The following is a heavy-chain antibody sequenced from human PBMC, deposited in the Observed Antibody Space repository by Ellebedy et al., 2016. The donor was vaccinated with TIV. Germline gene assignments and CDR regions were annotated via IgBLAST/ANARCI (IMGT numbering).Heavy chain of an antibody. CDR2: IYYSGST. CDR3: ARPIAAAGTFIDY. V-gene: IGHV4-59*08. CDR1: GGSISSYY. J-gene: IGHJ4*02. Sequence: SETLSLXXTVSGGSISSYYWSWIRQPPGKGLEWIGYIYYSGSTNYNPSLKSRVTISVDTSKNQFSLKLSSVTAADTAVYYCARPIAAAGTFIDYWGQGTLVTVSS. D-gene: IGHD6-13*01.